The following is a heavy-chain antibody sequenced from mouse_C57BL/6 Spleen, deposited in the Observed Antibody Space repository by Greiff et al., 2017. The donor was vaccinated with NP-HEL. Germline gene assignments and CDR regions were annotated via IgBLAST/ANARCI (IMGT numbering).Heavy chain of an antibody. Sequence: EVKVVESGPGLVKPPQTVFLTCTVTGISITTGNYRWSWIRQFPGNKLEWIGYIYYSGTITYNPSLTSRTTITRDTPKNQFFLEMNSLTAEDTATYYCAREGRGYAMDYWGQGTSVTVSS. J-gene: IGHJ4*01. CDR2: IYYSGTI. V-gene: IGHV3-5*01. CDR1: GISITTGNYR. CDR3: AREGRGYAMDY. D-gene: IGHD3-3*01.